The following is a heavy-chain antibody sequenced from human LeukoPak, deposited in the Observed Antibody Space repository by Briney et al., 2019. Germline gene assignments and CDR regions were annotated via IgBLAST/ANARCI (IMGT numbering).Heavy chain of an antibody. D-gene: IGHD4-23*01. V-gene: IGHV3-21*01. J-gene: IGHJ4*01. Sequence: PGGSLRLSCAASGFAFSTYSMTWVRQAPGKGLEWVSSISTSSTYIYYADSIKGRFTISRDNAKNSLYLQMNGLRAEDTAVYYCARAVVQCFDYWGHGTLVTVSS. CDR1: GFAFSTYS. CDR2: ISTSSTYI. CDR3: ARAVVQCFDY.